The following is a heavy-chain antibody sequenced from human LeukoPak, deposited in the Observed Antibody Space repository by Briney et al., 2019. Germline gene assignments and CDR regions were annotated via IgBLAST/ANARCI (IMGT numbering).Heavy chain of an antibody. J-gene: IGHJ4*02. Sequence: ASVKVSCKASGGTFSSYAISWVRQAPGQGPEWMGGIIPIFGTANYAQKFQGRVTITADKSTSTAYMELSSLRSEDTAVYYCARGHEATMVRGPLGYWGQGTLVTVSS. V-gene: IGHV1-69*06. CDR1: GGTFSSYA. D-gene: IGHD3-10*01. CDR2: IIPIFGTA. CDR3: ARGHEATMVRGPLGY.